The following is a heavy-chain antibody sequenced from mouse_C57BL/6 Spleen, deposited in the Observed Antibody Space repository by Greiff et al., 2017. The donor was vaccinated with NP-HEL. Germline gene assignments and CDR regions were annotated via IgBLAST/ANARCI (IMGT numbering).Heavy chain of an antibody. CDR3: ARSELGRSAY. V-gene: IGHV1-69*01. CDR2: IDPSDSYT. D-gene: IGHD4-1*01. CDR1: GYTFTSYW. Sequence: LQQPGAELVMPGASVKLSCKASGYTFTSYWMHWVKQRPGQGLEWIGEIDPSDSYTNYNQKFKGKSTLTVDKSSSTAYMQLSSLTSEDSAVYYCARSELGRSAYWGQGTLVTVSA. J-gene: IGHJ3*01.